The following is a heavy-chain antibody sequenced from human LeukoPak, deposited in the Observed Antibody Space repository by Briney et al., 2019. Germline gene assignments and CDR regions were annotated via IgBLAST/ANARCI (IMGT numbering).Heavy chain of an antibody. V-gene: IGHV4-59*01. CDR2: IYYSGST. Sequence: SETLSLTCTVSGGSISSYYWSWIRQPPGKGLEWIGYIYYSGSTNYNPSFKSRVTISVDTSENQFSLKLSSVTAADTAVYYCARDSSSWYPYWYFDLWGRGTLVTVSS. J-gene: IGHJ2*01. CDR3: ARDSSSWYPYWYFDL. D-gene: IGHD6-13*01. CDR1: GGSISSYY.